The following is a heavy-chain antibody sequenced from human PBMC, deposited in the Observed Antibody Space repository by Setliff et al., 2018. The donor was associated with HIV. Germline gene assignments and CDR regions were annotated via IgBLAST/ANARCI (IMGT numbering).Heavy chain of an antibody. CDR3: ARDLEWLLYDY. J-gene: IGHJ4*02. D-gene: IGHD3-3*01. CDR2: ISWDSGRT. V-gene: IGHV3-43*01. CDR1: GFNFNDYS. Sequence: HPGGSLRLSCVASGFNFNDYSMHWVRQTPGKTLEWVSLISWDSGRTDYAVSVKGRFSISRDNAKNTLYLQMNSLSAEDTAVYFCARDLEWLLYDYWGPGTLVTVSS.